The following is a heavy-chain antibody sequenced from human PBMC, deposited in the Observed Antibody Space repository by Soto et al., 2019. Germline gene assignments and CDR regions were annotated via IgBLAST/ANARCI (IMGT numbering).Heavy chain of an antibody. CDR3: ARALSGSSSWYGFYYYYGMDV. Sequence: GSLRLSCAASGFTVSSNYMSWVRQAPGKGLEWVSVIYSGGSTYYADSVKGRFTISRDNSKNTLYLQMNSLRAEDTAVYYCARALSGSSSWYGFYYYYGMDVWGQGTTVTVSS. D-gene: IGHD6-13*01. J-gene: IGHJ6*02. V-gene: IGHV3-53*01. CDR1: GFTVSSNY. CDR2: IYSGGST.